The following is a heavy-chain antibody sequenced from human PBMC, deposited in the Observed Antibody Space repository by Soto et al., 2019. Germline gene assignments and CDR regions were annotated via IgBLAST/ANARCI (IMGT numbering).Heavy chain of an antibody. CDR3: ARGGDFWSGDMVFDY. J-gene: IGHJ4*02. CDR1: GGTFSSYA. V-gene: IGHV1-69*06. Sequence: SVKVSCKASGGTFSSYAISWVRQAPGQGLEWMGGIIPIFGTANYAQEFQGRVTITADKSTSTAYMELSSLRSEDTAVYYCARGGDFWSGDMVFDYWGQGTLVTVSS. D-gene: IGHD3-3*01. CDR2: IIPIFGTA.